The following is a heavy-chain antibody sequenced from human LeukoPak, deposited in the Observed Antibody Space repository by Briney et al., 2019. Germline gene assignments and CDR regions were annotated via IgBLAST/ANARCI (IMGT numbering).Heavy chain of an antibody. V-gene: IGHV3-30-3*01. CDR3: ARDRSPEFHMTTSMDV. CDR1: GFTFSSYA. Sequence: GGSLRLSCAASGFTFSSYAMHWVRQAPGKGPEWVAVISYDGSNKYYADSVKGRFTISRDNSKNTLYLQMNSLRAEDTAVYYCARDRSPEFHMTTSMDVWGQGTTVTVSS. J-gene: IGHJ6*02. CDR2: ISYDGSNK. D-gene: IGHD1-14*01.